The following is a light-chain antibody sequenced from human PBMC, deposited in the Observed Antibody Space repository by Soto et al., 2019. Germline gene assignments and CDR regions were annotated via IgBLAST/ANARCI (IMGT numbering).Light chain of an antibody. CDR2: GDN. J-gene: IGLJ3*02. V-gene: IGLV1-44*01. CDR1: SSNIGSNS. CDR3: AAWDERLKGWM. Sequence: QSVLIQPPSVSGTPGQRVIISCSGRSSNIGSNSANWYQQLPGTAPGLLIYGDNKRPSRVPDRFSGSKSGTSASLAISGLQTGDEADYYCAAWDERLKGWMFGGGTKVTVL.